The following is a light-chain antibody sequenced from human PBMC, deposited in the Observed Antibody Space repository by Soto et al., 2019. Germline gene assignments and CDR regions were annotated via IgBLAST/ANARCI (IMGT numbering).Light chain of an antibody. CDR3: AAWDDTFYV. CDR1: SSNIGSNP. V-gene: IGLV1-44*01. Sequence: QSVLTQPPSASGTPGQSVTISCSGGSSNIGSNPVSWYQHVPGTAPKLLIHTNTQRPLGVPVRFSGSKSGTSASLAISGLQSEDEADYYCAAWDDTFYVFGSGTKVTVL. J-gene: IGLJ1*01. CDR2: TNT.